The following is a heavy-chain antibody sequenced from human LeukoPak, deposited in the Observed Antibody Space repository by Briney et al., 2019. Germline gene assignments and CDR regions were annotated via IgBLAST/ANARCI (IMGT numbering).Heavy chain of an antibody. CDR3: ARAFQAGTTDAFDI. CDR2: IYYSGST. J-gene: IGHJ3*02. Sequence: SETLSLTCTVSGGSITGYYWNWIRQPPGKGLEWIGYIYYSGSTNYNPSLKSRVTISVDTSKNQFSLKLSSVTAADTAVYYCARAFQAGTTDAFDIWGQGTMVTVSS. D-gene: IGHD6-13*01. V-gene: IGHV4-59*01. CDR1: GGSITGYY.